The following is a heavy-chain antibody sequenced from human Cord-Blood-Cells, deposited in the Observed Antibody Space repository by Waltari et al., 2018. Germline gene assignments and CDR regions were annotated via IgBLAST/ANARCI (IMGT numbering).Heavy chain of an antibody. Sequence: AGLLKPSETLSLTCAVYGGSFSGYYWSWIRQPPGKGLGWIGEINHSGSTNYNPSLKSRVTISVDTSKNQFSLKLSSVTAADTAVYYCARVIAARYDAFDIWGQGTMVTVSS. D-gene: IGHD6-6*01. CDR1: GGSFSGYY. V-gene: IGHV4-34*01. CDR2: INHSGST. J-gene: IGHJ3*02. CDR3: ARVIAARYDAFDI.